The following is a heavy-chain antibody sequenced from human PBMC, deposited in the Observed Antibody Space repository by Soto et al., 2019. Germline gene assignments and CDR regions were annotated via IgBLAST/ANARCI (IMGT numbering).Heavy chain of an antibody. Sequence: QGQLVQSGAEVKKPGSSVKVSCKASGGTFSSYAISWVRQAPGQGLEWMGGIIPIFGTANYAQKFQGRVTINADESTSTAYMELSRLRSEDTAVYYCARVRGGDRHLYWYFDLWGRGTLVTVSS. CDR3: ARVRGGDRHLYWYFDL. V-gene: IGHV1-69*01. CDR2: IIPIFGTA. CDR1: GGTFSSYA. J-gene: IGHJ2*01. D-gene: IGHD2-21*02.